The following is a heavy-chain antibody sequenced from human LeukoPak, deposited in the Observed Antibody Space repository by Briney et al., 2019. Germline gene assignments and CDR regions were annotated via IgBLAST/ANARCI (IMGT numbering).Heavy chain of an antibody. CDR2: FDPEDGET. Sequence: GASVKVSCKVSGYTLTELSMHWVRQAPGKGLEWMGGFDPEDGETIYAQKFQGRVTRTEDTSTDTAYMELSSLRSEDTAVYYCAIRTADSYGFDAFDIWGQGTMVTVSS. V-gene: IGHV1-24*01. CDR3: AIRTADSYGFDAFDI. D-gene: IGHD5-18*01. CDR1: GYTLTELS. J-gene: IGHJ3*02.